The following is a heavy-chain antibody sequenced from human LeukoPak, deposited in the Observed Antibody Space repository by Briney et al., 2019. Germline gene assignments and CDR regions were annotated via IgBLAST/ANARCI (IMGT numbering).Heavy chain of an antibody. CDR1: RFTFSSYE. CDR3: AREDTGVAFDI. CDR2: ISGSGIK. Sequence: TGGSLRLSCAASRFTFSSYEMNWVRQAPGKGLEWVSYISGSGIKHYADSVKGRFTISRDNAKNSLYLQMNSLRVEDMAVYYCAREDTGVAFDIWGQGTTVTV. J-gene: IGHJ3*02. D-gene: IGHD2-8*01. V-gene: IGHV3-48*03.